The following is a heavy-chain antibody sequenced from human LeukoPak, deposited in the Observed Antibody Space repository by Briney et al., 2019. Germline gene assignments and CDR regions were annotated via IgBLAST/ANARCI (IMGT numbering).Heavy chain of an antibody. CDR1: GFTFSSYG. Sequence: PGGSLTLSCAASGFTFSSYGIHWLRQAAGKGLEWVSFISYDGGNTHYADSVKGRFTFSRDNSKNTVYLQMSSLTAEDTAVYYGAKDHPPYGDYYYGMDVWGQGTTVTVSS. V-gene: IGHV3-30*18. J-gene: IGHJ6*02. CDR2: ISYDGGNT. CDR3: AKDHPPYGDYYYGMDV. D-gene: IGHD4-17*01.